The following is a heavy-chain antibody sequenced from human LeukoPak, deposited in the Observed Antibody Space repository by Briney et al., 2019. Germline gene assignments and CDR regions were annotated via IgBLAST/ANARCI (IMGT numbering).Heavy chain of an antibody. CDR2: IYTSGST. V-gene: IGHV4-61*02. D-gene: IGHD3-16*01. CDR1: GGSISSGSYY. J-gene: IGHJ4*02. Sequence: SETLSLTCTVSGGSISSGSYYWSWIRQPVGKGLEWIGRIYTSGSTNYNPSLKSRVTISVDTSKNQFSLKLSSVTAADTAVYYCARAEGEDFDYWGQGTLVTVSS. CDR3: ARAEGEDFDY.